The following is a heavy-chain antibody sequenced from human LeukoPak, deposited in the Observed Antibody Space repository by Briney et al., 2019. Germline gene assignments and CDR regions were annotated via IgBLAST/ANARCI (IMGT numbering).Heavy chain of an antibody. J-gene: IGHJ3*02. CDR2: IRYDGSNK. Sequence: RGSLRLSCAASGFTFSSYGMHWVRQAPGKGLEWVAFIRYDGSNKYYADSVKGRFTISRDNSKNTLYLQMNSLRAEDTAVYYCAKDGPGNFWSGYSTSNAFDIWGQGTMVTVSS. D-gene: IGHD3-3*01. CDR3: AKDGPGNFWSGYSTSNAFDI. V-gene: IGHV3-30*02. CDR1: GFTFSSYG.